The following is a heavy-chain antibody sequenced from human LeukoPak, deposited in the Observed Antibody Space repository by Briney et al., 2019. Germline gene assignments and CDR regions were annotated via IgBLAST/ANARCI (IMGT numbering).Heavy chain of an antibody. Sequence: GGSLRLSCAASGFTFDDYAMHWVRQAPGKGLEWVSGISWNSGSIGYADSVKGRVTISRDNAKNSLYLQINSLRAEDTALYYCAKDMYSSSSHDYWGQGTLVTVSS. CDR2: ISWNSGSI. J-gene: IGHJ4*02. CDR1: GFTFDDYA. V-gene: IGHV3-9*01. D-gene: IGHD6-13*01. CDR3: AKDMYSSSSHDY.